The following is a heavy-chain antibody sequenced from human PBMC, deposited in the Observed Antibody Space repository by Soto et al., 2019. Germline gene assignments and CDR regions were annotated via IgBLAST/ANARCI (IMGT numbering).Heavy chain of an antibody. CDR2: ISYDGSNK. CDR3: VGSGLGGFDY. V-gene: IGHV3-30-3*01. D-gene: IGHD6-19*01. J-gene: IGHJ4*02. CDR1: GFTFSSCA. Sequence: PGGSLRLSCAASGFTFSSCAMHWVRQAPGKGLEWVAVISYDGSNKYYADSVKGRFTISRDNSKNTLYLQMNSLRAEDTAVYYCVGSGLGGFDYWGQGTLVTVSS.